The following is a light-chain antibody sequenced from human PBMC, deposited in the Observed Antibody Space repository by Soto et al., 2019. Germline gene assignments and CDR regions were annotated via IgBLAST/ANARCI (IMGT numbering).Light chain of an antibody. J-gene: IGLJ3*02. CDR3: SSYAGSRNFVM. CDR1: SSDVGGYNY. V-gene: IGLV2-8*01. CDR2: EVS. Sequence: QSALTQPPSASGSPRQSVIISCTGTSSDVGGYNYVSWYQQHPGKAPKLMIYEVSKRPSGVPDRFSGSKSGNTASLTVSGLQAEDEADYYCSSYAGSRNFVMFGGGTKVTVL.